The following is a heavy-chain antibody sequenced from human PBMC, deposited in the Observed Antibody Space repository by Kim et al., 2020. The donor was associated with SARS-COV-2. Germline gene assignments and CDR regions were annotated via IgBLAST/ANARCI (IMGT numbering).Heavy chain of an antibody. V-gene: IGHV1-69*01. Sequence: ARKCQGRVPITADESTSTAYMELSSLRSEDTAVYYCARDRVAAAGTLMDVWGQGTTVTVSS. J-gene: IGHJ6*02. D-gene: IGHD6-13*01. CDR3: ARDRVAAAGTLMDV.